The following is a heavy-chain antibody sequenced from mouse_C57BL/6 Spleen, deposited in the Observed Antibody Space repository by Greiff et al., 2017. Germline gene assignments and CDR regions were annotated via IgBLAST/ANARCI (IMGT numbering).Heavy chain of an antibody. J-gene: IGHJ1*03. CDR3: AIVGGWYFDV. Sequence: QVQLQQPGAELVKPGASVKVSCKASGYTFTSYWMHWVKQRPGQGLEWIGRIHPSDSDTNYNQKFKGKDTLTVDKSSSTASMQLNSLTSEDAAVYYCAIVGGWYFDVWGTGTTVTVSS. V-gene: IGHV1-74*01. CDR2: IHPSDSDT. CDR1: GYTFTSYW.